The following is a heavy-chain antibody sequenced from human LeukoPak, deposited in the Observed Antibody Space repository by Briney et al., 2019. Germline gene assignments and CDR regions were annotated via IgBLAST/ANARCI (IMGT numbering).Heavy chain of an antibody. V-gene: IGHV1-69*13. CDR3: ARGRQQLALYYFDY. Sequence: SVKVSCKASGGTFSSYAISWVRQAPGQGLEWMGGIIPIFGTANYAQKFQGRVTITADESTGTAYMELSSLRSEDTAVYYCARGRQQLALYYFDYWGQGTLVTVSS. D-gene: IGHD6-13*01. CDR1: GGTFSSYA. CDR2: IIPIFGTA. J-gene: IGHJ4*02.